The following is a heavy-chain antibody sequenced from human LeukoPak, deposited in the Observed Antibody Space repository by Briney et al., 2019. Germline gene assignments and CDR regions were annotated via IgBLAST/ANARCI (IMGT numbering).Heavy chain of an antibody. Sequence: SQTLSLTCTVSGDSISSGDYYWSWIRQPPGEGLEWIGYIYYSGSTYYNPSLKSRVTISVDTSKIHFSLRPTSVTAADTAVYYCARGDSSSWSFKIWGQGTLVTVSS. CDR3: ARGDSSSWSFKI. CDR1: GDSISSGDYY. D-gene: IGHD6-13*01. V-gene: IGHV4-30-4*01. CDR2: IYYSGST. J-gene: IGHJ4*02.